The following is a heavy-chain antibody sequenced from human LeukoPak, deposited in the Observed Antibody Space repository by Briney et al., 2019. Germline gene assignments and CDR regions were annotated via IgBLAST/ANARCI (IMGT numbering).Heavy chain of an antibody. V-gene: IGHV3-11*04. D-gene: IGHD3-10*01. Sequence: GGSLRLSCAASGFTFSDYYMSWIRQAPGKGLEWVSYISSSGSTIYYADSVKGRFTISRDNSKNTLYLQMNSLRAEDTAVYYCARDRVKDGSGRNGMDVWGKGTTVTVSS. CDR3: ARDRVKDGSGRNGMDV. CDR1: GFTFSDYY. J-gene: IGHJ6*04. CDR2: ISSSGSTI.